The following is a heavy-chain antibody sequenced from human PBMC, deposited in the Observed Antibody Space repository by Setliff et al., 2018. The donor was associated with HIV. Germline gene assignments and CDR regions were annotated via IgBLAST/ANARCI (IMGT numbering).Heavy chain of an antibody. J-gene: IGHJ4*02. V-gene: IGHV4-59*08. CDR1: GGSISSYY. CDR3: TIPASSLAPN. Sequence: SETLSLTCTVSGGSISSYYWSWTRQPPGKGLEWIGYIYYSGSTNYNPSLQSRVIISVDTSNNQISLKLTSVTAADTAVYYCTIPASSLAPNWGRGTQVTVSS. CDR2: IYYSGST.